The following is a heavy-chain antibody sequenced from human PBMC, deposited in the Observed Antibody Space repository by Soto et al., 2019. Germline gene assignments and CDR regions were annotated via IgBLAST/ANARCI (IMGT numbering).Heavy chain of an antibody. Sequence: SETLSLTCTVSGGSISSGGYYWSWIRQHPGKGLEWIGYIYYSGSTYYNPSLKSRVTISVDTSKNQFSLNLSSVTAADTAVYYCARAGHSSSSEGANWFDPWGQGTLGTVSS. J-gene: IGHJ5*02. V-gene: IGHV4-31*03. D-gene: IGHD6-6*01. CDR1: GGSISSGGYY. CDR2: IYYSGST. CDR3: ARAGHSSSSEGANWFDP.